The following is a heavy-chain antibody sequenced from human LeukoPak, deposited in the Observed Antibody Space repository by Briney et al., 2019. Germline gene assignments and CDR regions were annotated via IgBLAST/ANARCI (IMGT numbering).Heavy chain of an antibody. CDR3: ARDCLSYYRDY. J-gene: IGHJ4*02. CDR1: GFTFSSYW. D-gene: IGHD3-10*01. V-gene: IGHV3-7*01. Sequence: GGSLRLSCAASGFTFSSYWMSWVRQAPGKGLEWVANIKQDGSEKYYVDSVKGRFTISRDNAKNSLYLQMNSLRAEDTAVFYCARDCLSYYRDYWGQGTLVTDSS. CDR2: IKQDGSEK.